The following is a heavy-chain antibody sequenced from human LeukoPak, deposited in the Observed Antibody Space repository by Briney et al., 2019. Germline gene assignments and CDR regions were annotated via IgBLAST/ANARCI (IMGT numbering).Heavy chain of an antibody. D-gene: IGHD1-26*01. CDR2: IKGDESAR. CDR3: ARDVGGSLDY. CDR1: GFTFSTYW. J-gene: IGHJ4*02. V-gene: IGHV3-7*01. Sequence: GGSLRLSCAASGFTFSTYWMAWVRQAPGTGLERVANIKGDESARHQADSVKGRFTISRDNAQNSVYLQMSSLRGEDTAVYYCARDVGGSLDYWGQGTLVTVSS.